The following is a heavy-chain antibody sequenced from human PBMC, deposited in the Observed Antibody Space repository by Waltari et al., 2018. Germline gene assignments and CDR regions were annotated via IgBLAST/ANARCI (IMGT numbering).Heavy chain of an antibody. CDR1: GFAFSDYW. CDR2: INIEGSDT. CDR3: ARGVPDYSALAY. J-gene: IGHJ4*02. V-gene: IGHV3-74*01. Sequence: EVQLVESGGAVVQPGGSLRLTCAVSGFAFSDYWMHWVRQTPVQGLGWLSRINIEGSDTVYADSVKGRFTISRDNAKNTVFLQMNSLRSDDTAVYYCARGVPDYSALAYWGQGTRGTVSS. D-gene: IGHD4-4*01.